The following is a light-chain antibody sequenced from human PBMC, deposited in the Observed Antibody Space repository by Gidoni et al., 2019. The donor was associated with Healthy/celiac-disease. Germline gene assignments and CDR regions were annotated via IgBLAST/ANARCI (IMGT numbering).Light chain of an antibody. CDR3: QQYNNWPRT. CDR2: GAS. J-gene: IGKJ1*01. CDR1: QSVSSN. Sequence: EIVMTQSPATLSVSPGERATLSCRASQSVSSNLAWYQQKPGQAPRLLIYGASTRAPGSPARFSGSGSGTEFTLTISSLQSEDFAVYYCQQYNNWPRTFGQGTKVEIK. V-gene: IGKV3-15*01.